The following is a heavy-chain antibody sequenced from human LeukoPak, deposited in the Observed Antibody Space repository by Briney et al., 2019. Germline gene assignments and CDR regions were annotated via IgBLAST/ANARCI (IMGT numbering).Heavy chain of an antibody. J-gene: IGHJ4*02. CDR3: ARDHSSGWAFDY. V-gene: IGHV3-30-3*01. CDR2: MSYDGSNK. D-gene: IGHD6-19*01. Sequence: GGSLRLSCAASGFTFSSYAMHWVRQAPGKGLEWVAVMSYDGSNKYYADSVKGRFTISRDNSKNTLYLQMNSLRAEDTAVYYCARDHSSGWAFDYWGQGTLVTVSS. CDR1: GFTFSSYA.